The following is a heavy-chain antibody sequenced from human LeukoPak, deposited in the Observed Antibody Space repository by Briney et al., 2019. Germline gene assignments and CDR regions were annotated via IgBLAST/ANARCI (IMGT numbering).Heavy chain of an antibody. J-gene: IGHJ6*03. CDR3: AKEVIAHYYYYYMDV. Sequence: GGSLRLSCAASGFIFSSYVMGWVRQAPGKGLEWVSSISVGGGDTFASDSVKGRFTITRENSKNTLYLQMNSLRAEDTAVYYCAKEVIAHYYYYYMDVWGKGTTVTVSS. CDR1: GFIFSSYV. CDR2: ISVGGGDT. V-gene: IGHV3-23*01. D-gene: IGHD2-21*01.